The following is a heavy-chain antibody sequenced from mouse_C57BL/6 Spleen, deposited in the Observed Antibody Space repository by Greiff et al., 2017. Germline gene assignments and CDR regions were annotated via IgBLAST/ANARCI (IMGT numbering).Heavy chain of an antibody. CDR2: INPSNGGT. V-gene: IGHV1-53*01. CDR3: ARDWEPRYFDY. D-gene: IGHD4-1*01. CDR1: GYTFTSYW. J-gene: IGHJ2*01. Sequence: VQLQQPGTELVKPGASVKLSCKASGYTFTSYWMHWVKQRPGQGLEWIGNINPSNGGTNYNEKFKSKDTLTVDKSSSTAYMQLSILTSEDSAVYYCARDWEPRYFDYWGQGTTLTVSS.